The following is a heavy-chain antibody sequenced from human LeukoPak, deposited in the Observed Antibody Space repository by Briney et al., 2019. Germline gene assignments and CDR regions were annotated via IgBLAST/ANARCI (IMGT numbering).Heavy chain of an antibody. Sequence: GGSLRLSCAASGFTFSSYSMNWVRQAPGKGLEWVAVISYDGSNKYYADSVKGRFTISRDNSKNTLYLQMNSLRAEDTAVYYCARDPLGTRPGFDYWGQGTLVTVSS. J-gene: IGHJ4*02. CDR1: GFTFSSYS. V-gene: IGHV3-30*03. CDR3: ARDPLGTRPGFDY. D-gene: IGHD1-1*01. CDR2: ISYDGSNK.